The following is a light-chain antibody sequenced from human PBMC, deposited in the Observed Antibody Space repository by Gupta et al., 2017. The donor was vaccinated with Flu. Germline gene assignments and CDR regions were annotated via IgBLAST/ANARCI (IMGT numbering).Light chain of an antibody. CDR2: KNN. CDR3: STWDDSRNGVI. V-gene: IGLV1-44*01. CDR1: SSNIGSNC. J-gene: IGLJ2*01. Sequence: TVTISCTGSSSNIGSNCVNWDQHLPGRAPKLVIIKNNRGRSGVPARFSGSKSGTSASLAISGLQAEDEADYYCSTWDDSRNGVIFGGGTMLTVL.